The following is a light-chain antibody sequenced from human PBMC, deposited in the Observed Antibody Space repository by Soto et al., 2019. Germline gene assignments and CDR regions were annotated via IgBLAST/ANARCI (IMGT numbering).Light chain of an antibody. CDR3: AAWDDSLNVHVV. J-gene: IGLJ2*01. CDR1: NSNIGSNT. CDR2: SNN. Sequence: QSVLTQPPSASGTPGQRVTISCSGSNSNIGSNTVNWYRQLPGTAPKLLIYSNNQRPSGVPDRFSGSKSGTSASLAISGLQSEDEADYYCAAWDDSLNVHVVFGGGTKVTVL. V-gene: IGLV1-44*01.